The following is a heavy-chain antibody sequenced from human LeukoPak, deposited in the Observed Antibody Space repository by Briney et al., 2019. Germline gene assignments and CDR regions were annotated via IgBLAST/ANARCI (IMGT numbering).Heavy chain of an antibody. V-gene: IGHV4-4*07. CDR3: ARDVGYCSSTSCSNWFDP. J-gene: IGHJ5*02. Sequence: PSETLSLTCTDSGGSISSYYWSWIRQPAGKGLEWIGRIYTSGSTNYNPSLKSRVIMSVDTSKNQFSLKLSSVTAADTAVYYCARDVGYCSSTSCSNWFDPWGQGTLVTVSS. CDR1: GGSISSYY. D-gene: IGHD2-2*01. CDR2: IYTSGST.